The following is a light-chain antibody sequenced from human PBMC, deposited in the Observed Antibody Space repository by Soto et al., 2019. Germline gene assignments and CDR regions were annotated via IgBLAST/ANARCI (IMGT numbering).Light chain of an antibody. CDR1: NIESKS. Sequence: SSELTQPPSVSVAPGQTARITCGGYNIESKSVHWYQQRPGQAPVLVVHDDSDRPSGIPERFSGSNSGNTATLTISRVEAGDEADYYCQVWDSSGDPVIFGGGTKLTVL. CDR3: QVWDSSGDPVI. V-gene: IGLV3-21*02. CDR2: DDS. J-gene: IGLJ2*01.